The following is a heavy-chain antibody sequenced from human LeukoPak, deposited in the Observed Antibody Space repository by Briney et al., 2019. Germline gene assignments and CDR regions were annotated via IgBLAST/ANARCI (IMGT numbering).Heavy chain of an antibody. J-gene: IGHJ4*02. Sequence: GGSLRLSCAASGFSFRSYSMNWVRQAPGKGLEWISYISSSKSTIYYADSVKGRFTISRDNAKNSLYLQMNSLRAEDTAVYYCAKDAVEMATITYPFDYWGQGTLVTVSS. V-gene: IGHV3-48*04. CDR2: ISSSKSTI. D-gene: IGHD5-24*01. CDR3: AKDAVEMATITYPFDY. CDR1: GFSFRSYS.